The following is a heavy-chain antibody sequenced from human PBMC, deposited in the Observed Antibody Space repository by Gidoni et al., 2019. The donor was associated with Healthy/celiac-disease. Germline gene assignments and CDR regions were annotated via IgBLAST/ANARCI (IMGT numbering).Heavy chain of an antibody. CDR1: GGSISSSSYY. CDR2: IYYSGST. D-gene: IGHD6-19*01. Sequence: QLQLQESGPGLVKPSETLSLTCTVPGGSISSSSYYWGWIRQPPGKGLEWIGSIYYSGSTYYNPSLKSRVTISVDTSKNQFSLKLSSVTAADTAVYYCARHSGKAVAGTFGYFDLWGRGTLVTVSS. CDR3: ARHSGKAVAGTFGYFDL. V-gene: IGHV4-39*01. J-gene: IGHJ2*01.